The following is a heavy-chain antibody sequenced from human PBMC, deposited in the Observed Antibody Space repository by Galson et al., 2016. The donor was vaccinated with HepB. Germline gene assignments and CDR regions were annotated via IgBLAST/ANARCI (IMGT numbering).Heavy chain of an antibody. J-gene: IGHJ4*02. D-gene: IGHD2-2*01. Sequence: SLRLSCAVSGSTFDDYAVSWFRQAPGKGLEWVSAIGGSGGSTLYADSVKGRFTISRDNSKDTVYLQMNSLRAEDTAIYYCARARGSTTSCYGYWGQGTLVTVSS. CDR1: GSTFDDYA. CDR2: IGGSGGST. V-gene: IGHV3-23*01. CDR3: ARARGSTTSCYGY.